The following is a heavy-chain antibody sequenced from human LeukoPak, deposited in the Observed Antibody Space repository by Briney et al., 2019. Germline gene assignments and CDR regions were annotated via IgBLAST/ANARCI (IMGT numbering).Heavy chain of an antibody. J-gene: IGHJ4*02. CDR2: ISSSGSTI. Sequence: GGALRLSCAASGFTLSDYYMSWIRQAPGKGLEWVLYISSSGSTIYYADSVKGRFTISRDNAKNSLYLQMNSLRAEDTAVYYCARRPYSSGWYGWGFSDYWGQGTLVTVSS. CDR3: ARRPYSSGWYGWGFSDY. V-gene: IGHV3-11*04. CDR1: GFTLSDYY. D-gene: IGHD6-19*01.